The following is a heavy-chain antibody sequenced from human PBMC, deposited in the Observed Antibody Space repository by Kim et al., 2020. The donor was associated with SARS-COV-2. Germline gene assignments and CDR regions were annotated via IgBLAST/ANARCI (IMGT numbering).Heavy chain of an antibody. CDR3: ARDYGDNWNYVYYYYYYMDV. J-gene: IGHJ6*03. Sequence: RFTISRDNAKNSLYLQMNSLRAEDTAVYYCARDYGDNWNYVYYYYYYMDVWGKGTTVTVSS. D-gene: IGHD1-7*01. V-gene: IGHV3-11*06.